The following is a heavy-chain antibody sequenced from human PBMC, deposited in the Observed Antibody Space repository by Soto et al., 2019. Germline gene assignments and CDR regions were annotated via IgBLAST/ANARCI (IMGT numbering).Heavy chain of an antibody. CDR3: ARHEAGWYFDS. CDR2: IYYSGST. D-gene: IGHD6-25*01. CDR1: RGSSSSGANY. Sequence: SEPLCLTWSVARGSSSSGANYWAWMRQPPGKGLEWIANIYYSGSTFYNPSLKSRVTISLDTSKNQFSLKLRSVTAADTAVYYCARHEAGWYFDSWGQGTLVTVSS. V-gene: IGHV4-39*01. J-gene: IGHJ4*02.